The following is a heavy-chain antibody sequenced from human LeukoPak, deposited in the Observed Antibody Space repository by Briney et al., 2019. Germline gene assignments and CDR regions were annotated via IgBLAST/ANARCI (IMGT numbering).Heavy chain of an antibody. D-gene: IGHD3-22*01. J-gene: IGHJ6*03. Sequence: SETLSLTCTVSGGSISSSSYYWGWIRQPPGKGLEWIGSIYYSGSTHYNPSLKSRVTISVDTSKNQFSLKLSSVTAADTAVYYCARGDSSGFPYYYYYMDVWGKGTTVTVSS. CDR3: ARGDSSGFPYYYYYMDV. CDR1: GGSISSSSYY. V-gene: IGHV4-39*01. CDR2: IYYSGST.